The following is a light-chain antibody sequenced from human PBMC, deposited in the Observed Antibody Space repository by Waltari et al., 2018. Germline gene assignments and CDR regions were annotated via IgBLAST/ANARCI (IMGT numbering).Light chain of an antibody. J-gene: IGKJ4*01. CDR1: QSISNW. CDR2: KAS. CDR3: QQYNSYSLLT. V-gene: IGKV1-5*03. Sequence: DIQMTQSPFTLSASVGDRVIITCRARQSISNWLAWYQHKPGKAPKLLIYKASTLASGVPSRFSGSGSGTDFSLTISSLQPDDFATYYCQQYNSYSLLTFGGGTKVEIK.